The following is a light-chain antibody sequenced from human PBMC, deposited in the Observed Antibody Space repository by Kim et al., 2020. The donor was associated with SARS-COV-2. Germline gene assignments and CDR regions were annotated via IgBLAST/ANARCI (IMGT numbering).Light chain of an antibody. Sequence: SYELTQPPSVSVSTGQTASITCSGDKLGDKYACWYQQKPGQSPVLVIYQDSKRPSGIPERFSGSNSGNTATLTISGTQAMDEADYYCQAWDSSSYVLGTG. CDR1: KLGDKY. J-gene: IGLJ1*01. CDR3: QAWDSSSYV. V-gene: IGLV3-1*01. CDR2: QDS.